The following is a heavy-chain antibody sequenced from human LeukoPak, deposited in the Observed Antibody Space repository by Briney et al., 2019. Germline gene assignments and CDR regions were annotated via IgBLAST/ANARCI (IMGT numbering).Heavy chain of an antibody. CDR1: GGSFSGYY. CDR2: IYYSGST. J-gene: IGHJ2*01. V-gene: IGHV4-59*01. Sequence: TSETLSLTCVVYGGSFSGYYWSWIRQPPGKGLEWIGYIYYSGSTNYNPSLKSRVTISVDTSKNQFSLKLSSVTAADTAVYYCARCPYYYDSSGKAGYFDLWGRGTLVTVSS. D-gene: IGHD3-22*01. CDR3: ARCPYYYDSSGKAGYFDL.